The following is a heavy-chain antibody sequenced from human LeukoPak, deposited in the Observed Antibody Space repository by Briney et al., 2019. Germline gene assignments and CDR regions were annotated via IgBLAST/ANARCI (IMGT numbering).Heavy chain of an antibody. CDR1: GYTFTSYG. CDR3: ATLSSWPY. CDR2: ISAYNGNT. V-gene: IGHV1-18*01. J-gene: IGHJ4*02. Sequence: ASVKVSCKASGYTFTSYGISWVRQAPGQGLEWMGWISAYNGNTNYAQKLQGRVTMTEDTSTDTAYMELSRLRSEDTAVYYCATLSSWPYWGQGTLVTVSS. D-gene: IGHD6-13*01.